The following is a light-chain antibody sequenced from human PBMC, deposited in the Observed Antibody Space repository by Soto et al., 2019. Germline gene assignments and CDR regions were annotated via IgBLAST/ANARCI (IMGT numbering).Light chain of an antibody. V-gene: IGKV3-11*01. CDR3: QQRSYWPLT. J-gene: IGKJ5*01. Sequence: EIVLTPSPATLSLSPVESATLSCSASQNIDYYLHWYQQKPGQAPRLLIYDASNRASGIPARFSGSGSGTDFTLTIPSLDPEDFAVYYCQQRSYWPLTFGQGTRLDIK. CDR2: DAS. CDR1: QNIDYY.